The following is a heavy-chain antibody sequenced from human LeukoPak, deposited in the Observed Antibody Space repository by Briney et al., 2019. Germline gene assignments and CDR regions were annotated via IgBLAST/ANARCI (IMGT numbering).Heavy chain of an antibody. V-gene: IGHV3-9*01. J-gene: IGHJ4*02. CDR3: AKGMSLHYYGSGSYYSAFDY. CDR2: ISWNSGSI. D-gene: IGHD3-10*01. Sequence: GGSLRLSCAASGFTVSGNYMSWVRQAPGKGLEWVSGISWNSGSIGYADSVKGRFTISRDNAKNSLYLQMNSLRAEDTALYYCAKGMSLHYYGSGSYYSAFDYWGQGTLVTVSS. CDR1: GFTVSGNY.